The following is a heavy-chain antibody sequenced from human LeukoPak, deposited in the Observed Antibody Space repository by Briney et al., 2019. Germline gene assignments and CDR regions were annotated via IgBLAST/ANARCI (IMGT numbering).Heavy chain of an antibody. CDR3: ARGRGLRYYYYMDV. Sequence: PSETRSLTCAVYGGSFSGYYWSWIRQPPGKGLEWIGEINHSGSTNYNPSLKSRVTISVDTSKNQFSLKLSSVTAADTAVYYCARGRGLRYYYYMDVWGKGTTVTVSS. CDR1: GGSFSGYY. J-gene: IGHJ6*03. CDR2: INHSGST. V-gene: IGHV4-34*01.